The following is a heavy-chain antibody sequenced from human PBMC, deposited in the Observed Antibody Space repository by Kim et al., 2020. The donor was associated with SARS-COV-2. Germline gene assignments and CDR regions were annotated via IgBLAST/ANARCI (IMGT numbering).Heavy chain of an antibody. V-gene: IGHV3-33*01. J-gene: IGHJ4*02. CDR2: IWYDGSNK. D-gene: IGHD3-22*01. CDR3: ARDPPGYDSSGYFDY. CDR1: GFTFSSYG. Sequence: GGSLRLSCAASGFTFSSYGMHWVRQAPGKGLEWVAVIWYDGSNKYYADSVKGRFTISRDNSKNTLYLQMNSLRAEDTAVYYCARDPPGYDSSGYFDYWGQGTLVTVSS.